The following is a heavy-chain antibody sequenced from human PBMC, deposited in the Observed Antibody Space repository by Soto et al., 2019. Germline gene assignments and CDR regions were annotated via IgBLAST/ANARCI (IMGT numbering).Heavy chain of an antibody. Sequence: GGFLRLSCAASGFTFSSYSMNWVRQAPGKGLEWVSYISSSSSTIYYADSVKGRFTISRDNAKNSLYLQMNSLRDEDTAVYYCATSGYYYDSSGYYPLPFQHWGQGTLVTVSS. CDR1: GFTFSSYS. CDR2: ISSSSSTI. D-gene: IGHD3-22*01. V-gene: IGHV3-48*02. CDR3: ATSGYYYDSSGYYPLPFQH. J-gene: IGHJ1*01.